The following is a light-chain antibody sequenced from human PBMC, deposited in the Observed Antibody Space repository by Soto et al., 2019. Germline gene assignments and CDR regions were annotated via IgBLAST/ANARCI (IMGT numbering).Light chain of an antibody. V-gene: IGLV2-18*02. CDR3: SSYTSSSSVV. CDR2: EVT. J-gene: IGLJ2*01. CDR1: SSDVGRYNR. Sequence: QSVLTQPPFVSGSPGQSVTISCTGTSSDVGRYNRVSWYQQPPGPAPKLLIYEVTNRPSGVPDRFSGSKSGNTASLTISGLQAEDEGDYYCSSYTSSSSVVFGGGTKLTVL.